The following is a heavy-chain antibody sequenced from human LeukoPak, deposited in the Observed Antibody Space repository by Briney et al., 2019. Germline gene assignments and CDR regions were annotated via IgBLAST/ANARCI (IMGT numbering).Heavy chain of an antibody. CDR3: ARALGYCSGGSCYRGDYYYYYGMDV. V-gene: IGHV3-13*01. J-gene: IGHJ6*02. CDR2: IGTAGDT. Sequence: GGSLRLSCAASGFTFSSYDMHWVRQATGKGLEWVSAIGTAGDTYYPGSVKGRSTISRENAKNSLYLQINSLRAGDTAVYYCARALGYCSGGSCYRGDYYYYYGMDVWGQGTTVTVSS. CDR1: GFTFSSYD. D-gene: IGHD2-15*01.